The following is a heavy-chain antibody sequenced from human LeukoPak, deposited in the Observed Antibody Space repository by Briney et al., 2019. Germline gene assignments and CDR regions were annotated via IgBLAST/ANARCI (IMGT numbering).Heavy chain of an antibody. CDR2: INHSGST. CDR1: GGSFSGYY. V-gene: IGHV4-34*01. J-gene: IGHJ2*01. D-gene: IGHD2-2*01. CDR3: ARIAPYCSRTSCYPRMNHWYFDL. Sequence: PSETLSLTCAVYGGSFSGYYWSWIRQPPGKGLEWIGEINHSGSTNYNPSLKSRVTISVDTSKNQFSLKLSSVTAADTAVYYCARIAPYCSRTSCYPRMNHWYFDLWGRGTLVTVSS.